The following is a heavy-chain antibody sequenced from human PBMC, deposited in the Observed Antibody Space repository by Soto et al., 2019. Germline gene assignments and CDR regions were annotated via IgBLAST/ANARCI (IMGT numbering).Heavy chain of an antibody. V-gene: IGHV1-46*03. CDR1: GYTFTSYY. J-gene: IGHJ4*02. D-gene: IGHD1-26*01. CDR3: ARGSRSYPDY. CDR2: INPSGGST. Sequence: GASVKVSCKASGYTFTSYYIHWVRQAPGQGLEWMGIINPSGGSTNSAQKFQGRVTMTRDTSTSTVYMEMSSLRSEDTAVYYCARGSRSYPDYWGRGTLVTVSS.